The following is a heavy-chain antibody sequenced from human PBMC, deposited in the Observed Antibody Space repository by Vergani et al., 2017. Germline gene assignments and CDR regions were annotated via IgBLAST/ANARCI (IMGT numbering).Heavy chain of an antibody. D-gene: IGHD6-13*01. CDR2: ISSSSSYI. CDR3: YCSSWYSGQSFSSDY. Sequence: EVQLVESGGGLVKPGGSLRLSCAASGFTFSSYSMNWVRQAPGKGLEWVSSISSSSSYIYYADSVKGRFTISRDNAKNSLYLQMNSLRAEDTAVYYCYCSSWYSGQSFSSDYWGQGTLVTVSS. CDR1: GFTFSSYS. V-gene: IGHV3-21*01. J-gene: IGHJ4*02.